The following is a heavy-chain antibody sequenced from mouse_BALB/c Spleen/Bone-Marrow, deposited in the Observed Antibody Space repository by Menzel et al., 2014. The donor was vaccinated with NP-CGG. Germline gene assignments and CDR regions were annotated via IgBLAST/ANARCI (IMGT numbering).Heavy chain of an antibody. D-gene: IGHD2-10*02. V-gene: IGHV1-80*01. Sequence: LAESGAELVRPGSSVKISCKASGYPFSSYWMNWVKQRPGQGLEWIGQIYPGDGETNYNGKFKGNATLTADKSSSTAYMQLISLTSEDSAVYFCARKYGDYWGQGTTLTVSS. CDR3: ARKYGDY. J-gene: IGHJ2*01. CDR2: IYPGDGET. CDR1: GYPFSSYW.